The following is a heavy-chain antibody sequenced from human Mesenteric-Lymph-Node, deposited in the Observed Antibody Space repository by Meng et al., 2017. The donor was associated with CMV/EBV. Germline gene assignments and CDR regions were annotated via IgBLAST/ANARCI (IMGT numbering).Heavy chain of an antibody. CDR2: IYNNVTT. V-gene: IGHV4-59*08. J-gene: IGHJ5*02. CDR1: GSISSYY. D-gene: IGHD2-21*02. Sequence: GSISSYYWNWLRQSPGKGLQWIGYIYNNVTTVYNPSLQSRVTISVDTSKNQLSLKLTSVTAADTAVYYCARQVTSGDLPGFWGWLDPWGQGTLVTVSS. CDR3: ARQVTSGDLPGFWGWLDP.